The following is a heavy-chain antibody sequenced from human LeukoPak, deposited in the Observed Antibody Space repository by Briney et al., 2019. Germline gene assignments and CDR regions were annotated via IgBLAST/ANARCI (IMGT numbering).Heavy chain of an antibody. CDR3: VRDRVLGYCTSTSCRWYFDY. CDR1: GFTFSSYS. V-gene: IGHV3-21*04. D-gene: IGHD2-2*01. J-gene: IGHJ4*02. CDR2: ISSSSSYI. Sequence: GGSLRLSCAASGFTFSSYSMNWVRQAPGKGLEWVSSISSSSSYIYYADSVKGRFTSSRDNASNSLYLQMNSLRAEDTAVYYCVRDRVLGYCTSTSCRWYFDYWGQGTLVTVSS.